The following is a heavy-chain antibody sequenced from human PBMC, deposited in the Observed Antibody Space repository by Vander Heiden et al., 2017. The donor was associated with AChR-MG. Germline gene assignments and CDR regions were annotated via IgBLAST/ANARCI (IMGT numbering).Heavy chain of an antibody. Sequence: EVQLVQSGAEVKKPGESLRISCKGSGYSSTSYWISWVRQMPGKGLEWMGRIDPSDSYTNYSPSFQGHVTISADKSISTAYLQWSSLKASDTAMYYCARIDVVAAASGWFDPWGQGTLVTVSS. CDR1: GYSSTSYW. D-gene: IGHD6-13*01. J-gene: IGHJ5*02. V-gene: IGHV5-10-1*03. CDR3: ARIDVVAAASGWFDP. CDR2: IDPSDSYT.